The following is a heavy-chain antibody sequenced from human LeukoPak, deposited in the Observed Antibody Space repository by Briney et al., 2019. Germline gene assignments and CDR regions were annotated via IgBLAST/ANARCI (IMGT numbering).Heavy chain of an antibody. Sequence: GGSLRLSCAASGFTFNTYGMSWVRQAPGKGLEWVANIKQDGSEKYYVDSVKGRFTISRDNAKNSLYLQMNSLRAEDTAMYYCAKDDDWGRFNHWGQGTLVTVSS. J-gene: IGHJ1*01. D-gene: IGHD3-16*01. CDR2: IKQDGSEK. V-gene: IGHV3-7*03. CDR3: AKDDDWGRFNH. CDR1: GFTFNTYG.